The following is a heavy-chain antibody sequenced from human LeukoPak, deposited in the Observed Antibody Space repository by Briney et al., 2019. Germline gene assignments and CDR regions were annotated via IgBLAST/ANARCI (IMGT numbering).Heavy chain of an antibody. D-gene: IGHD3-10*01. CDR3: ASVDYYGSGNYYNDVDY. CDR1: GFTFSSYS. CDR2: ISSSSSYI. J-gene: IGHJ4*02. V-gene: IGHV3-21*01. Sequence: GGPLRLSCAASGFTFSSYSMNWVRQAPGKGLEWVSSISSSSSYIYYADSVKGRFTISRDNAKNSLYLQMNSLRAEDTALYYCASVDYYGSGNYYNDVDYWGQGTLVTVSS.